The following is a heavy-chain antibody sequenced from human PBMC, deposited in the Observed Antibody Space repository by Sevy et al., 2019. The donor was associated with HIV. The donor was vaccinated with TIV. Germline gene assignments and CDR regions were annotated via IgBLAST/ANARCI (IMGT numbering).Heavy chain of an antibody. CDR3: GRELRVLGLNDAFYI. J-gene: IGHJ3*02. CDR2: IGTAGDT. CDR1: GFTFSSYD. D-gene: IGHD3-10*01. V-gene: IGHV3-13*01. Sequence: GGSLRLSCAASGFTFSSYDMHWVRQATGKGLEWVSAIGTAGDTYYPGSVKGRFTISRENAKNSLYLQMNSLRAGDTACDYLGRELRVLGLNDAFYIWGQGTMGT.